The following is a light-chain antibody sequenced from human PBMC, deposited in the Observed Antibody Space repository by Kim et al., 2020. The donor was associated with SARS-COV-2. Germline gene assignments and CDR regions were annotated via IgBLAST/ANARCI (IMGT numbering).Light chain of an antibody. V-gene: IGLV1-44*01. Sequence: QAVVTQPPSASGTPGQRVTISCSGTSSNIGSNTVNWYQQLPGTAPKLLISSNNQRPSGVPDRFSGSKSGTSASLAISGLQSEDEADYYCAPWDDSLNGYVFGTGTKVTVL. CDR3: APWDDSLNGYV. CDR2: SNN. CDR1: SSNIGSNT. J-gene: IGLJ1*01.